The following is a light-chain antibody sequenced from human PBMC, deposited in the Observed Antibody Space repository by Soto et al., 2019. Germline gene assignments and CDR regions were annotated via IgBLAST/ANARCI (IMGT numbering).Light chain of an antibody. CDR2: DTS. J-gene: IGKJ3*01. Sequence: ETELTHSPSTLPLPQRQRLTLSCRASRSVSNNYLFWYQQTPGKAPRLLIYDTSNRSTGMAARFSGSGSGTDFSLTIRSLEAEDCAVYFFQQRSSRSPFTFGPRTQV. V-gene: IGKV3-11*01. CDR3: QQRSSRSPFT. CDR1: RSVSNNY.